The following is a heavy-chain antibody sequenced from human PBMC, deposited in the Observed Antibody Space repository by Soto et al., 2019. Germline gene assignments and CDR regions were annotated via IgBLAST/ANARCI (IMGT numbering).Heavy chain of an antibody. J-gene: IGHJ4*02. D-gene: IGHD4-17*01. CDR1: GFPFSSYW. Sequence: RLSCAASGFPFSSYWMSWVRQAPGKGLEWVANIKQDGSEKYYVDSVKGRFTISRDNAKNSLYLQMNSLRAEDTAVYYCAKVPTVVTLALDWGQGTLVTVSS. CDR2: IKQDGSEK. V-gene: IGHV3-7*01. CDR3: AKVPTVVTLALD.